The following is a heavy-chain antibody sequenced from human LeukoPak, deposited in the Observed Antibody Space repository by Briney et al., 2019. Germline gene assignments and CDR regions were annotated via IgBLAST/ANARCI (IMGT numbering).Heavy chain of an antibody. CDR1: GGSISSGSYY. Sequence: TSETLSLTCTVSGGSISSGSYYGSWIRQPAGKGLEWIGRIYTSGSTNYNPSLKSRVTISVDTSKNQFSLKLTSVTAADTAVYYCARIETYSSGWYDAFFDYWGQGTLVTV. CDR3: ARIETYSSGWYDAFFDY. J-gene: IGHJ4*02. CDR2: IYTSGST. V-gene: IGHV4-61*02. D-gene: IGHD6-19*01.